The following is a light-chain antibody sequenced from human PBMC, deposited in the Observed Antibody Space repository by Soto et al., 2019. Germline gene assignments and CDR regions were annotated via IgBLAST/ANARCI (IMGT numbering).Light chain of an antibody. CDR2: DAS. CDR1: RSISDW. J-gene: IGKJ1*01. CDR3: LQYSSHSWT. Sequence: DIQMTQSPSSLSPSVGDRVTITCRASRSISDWLAWYQQKPGKAPELPIFDASNLKSGVSSRFSGSGSGTEFTLTISRLQPDDVATYYCLQYSSHSWTLGQGTKVDIK. V-gene: IGKV1-5*01.